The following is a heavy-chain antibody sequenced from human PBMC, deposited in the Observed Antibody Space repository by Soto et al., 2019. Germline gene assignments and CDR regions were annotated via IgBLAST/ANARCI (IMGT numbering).Heavy chain of an antibody. Sequence: QVQLVQSGAEVKKPGSSVKVPCKASGGTFSSYTISWVRQAPGQGLEWMGRIIPILGIANYAQKFQGRVTITADKSTSTAYMELSSLRSEDTAVYYCARGTTNCSGGSCFDYWGQGTLVTVSS. CDR1: GGTFSSYT. V-gene: IGHV1-69*02. J-gene: IGHJ4*02. D-gene: IGHD2-15*01. CDR3: ARGTTNCSGGSCFDY. CDR2: IIPILGIA.